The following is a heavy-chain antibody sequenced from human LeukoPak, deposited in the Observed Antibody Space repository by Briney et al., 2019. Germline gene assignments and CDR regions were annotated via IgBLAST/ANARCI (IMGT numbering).Heavy chain of an antibody. V-gene: IGHV4-31*03. Sequence: SQTLSPTCTVSGGSISSGGYYWSWIRQHPGKGLEWIGYIYYSGSTYYNPSLKSRVTISVDTSKNQFSLKLSSVTAADTAVYYCARAGDYYDSSGYLDYWGQGTLVTVSS. CDR3: ARAGDYYDSSGYLDY. J-gene: IGHJ4*02. CDR1: GGSISSGGYY. CDR2: IYYSGST. D-gene: IGHD3-22*01.